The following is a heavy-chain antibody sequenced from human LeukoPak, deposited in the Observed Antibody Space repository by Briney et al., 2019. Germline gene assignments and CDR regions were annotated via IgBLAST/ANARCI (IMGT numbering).Heavy chain of an antibody. CDR2: IYHSGST. J-gene: IGHJ5*02. V-gene: IGHV4-30-2*01. Sequence: SQTLSLTCAVSGGSISSGGYSWSWIRQPPGKGLEWIGYIYHSGSTYYNPSLKSRVTISVDRSKNQFSLKLSSVTAADTAVYYCARCSTSPNWFDPWGQGTLVTVSS. CDR3: ARCSTSPNWFDP. D-gene: IGHD2-2*01. CDR1: GGSISSGGYS.